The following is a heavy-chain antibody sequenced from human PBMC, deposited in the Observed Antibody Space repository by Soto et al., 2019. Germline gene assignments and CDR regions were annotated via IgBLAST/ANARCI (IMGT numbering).Heavy chain of an antibody. CDR2: INAGNGNT. CDR3: ARDRKSRSTMVRGPLSPWFDP. V-gene: IGHV1-3*01. J-gene: IGHJ5*02. Sequence: ASVKVSCKASGYTFTSYAMHWVRQAPGQRLEWMGWINAGNGNTKYSQKFQGRVTITRDTSASTAYMELSSLRSEDTAVYYCARDRKSRSTMVRGPLSPWFDPWGQGTLVTVSS. D-gene: IGHD3-10*01. CDR1: GYTFTSYA.